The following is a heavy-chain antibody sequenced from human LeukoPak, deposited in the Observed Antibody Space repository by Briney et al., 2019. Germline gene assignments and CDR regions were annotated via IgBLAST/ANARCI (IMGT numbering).Heavy chain of an antibody. CDR2: ISYGGSP. CDR3: ARSVTYSYGYFDQ. J-gene: IGHJ4*02. Sequence: SETLSLTCTVSGGSISNYYWSWIRQPPGKGLEWIGYISYGGSPSYNLSLKSRVTISVDTAKNQFSLKLTSVTAADTALYYCARSVTYSYGYFDQWGQGTLVTVSS. V-gene: IGHV4-59*01. D-gene: IGHD5-18*01. CDR1: GGSISNYY.